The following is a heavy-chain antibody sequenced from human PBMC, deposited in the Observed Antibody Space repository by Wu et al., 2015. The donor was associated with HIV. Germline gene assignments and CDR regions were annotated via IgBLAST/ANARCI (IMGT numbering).Heavy chain of an antibody. J-gene: IGHJ4*02. CDR2: IIPIFTTA. D-gene: IGHD6-13*01. CDR1: GGTFSSYV. Sequence: QVQLVQSGAEVKKPGSSVKVSCKASGGTFSSYVISWVRQAPGQGLEWMGGIIPIFTTAHYAQKFQGRVTITTDDSTSTAYMEVTGLRYEDTAVYYCARGFSSTWYDHFDLWGQGTLVTVSS. CDR3: ARGFSSTWYDHFDL. V-gene: IGHV1-69*05.